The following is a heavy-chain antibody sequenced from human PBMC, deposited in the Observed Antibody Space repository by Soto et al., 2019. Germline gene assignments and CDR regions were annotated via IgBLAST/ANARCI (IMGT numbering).Heavy chain of an antibody. J-gene: IGHJ5*02. CDR3: ARGVWFGEPYQLKNEKPEEKNYNWFDP. CDR2: INHSGST. D-gene: IGHD3-10*01. CDR1: GGSFSGYY. V-gene: IGHV4-34*01. Sequence: SETLSLTCAVYGGSFSGYYWSWIRQPPGKGLEWIGEINHSGSTNYNPSLKSRVTISVDTSKNQFSLKLSSVTAADTAVYYCARGVWFGEPYQLKNEKPEEKNYNWFDPWGQGTLVTSPQ.